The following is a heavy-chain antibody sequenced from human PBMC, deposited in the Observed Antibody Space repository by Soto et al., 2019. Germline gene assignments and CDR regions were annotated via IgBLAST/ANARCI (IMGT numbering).Heavy chain of an antibody. V-gene: IGHV3-15*01. J-gene: IGHJ6*02. CDR2: IKSKTDGGTT. Sequence: PGGSLRLSCAASGFTFSNAWMSWVRQAPGKWLEWVGRIKSKTDGGTTDYAAPVKGRFTISRDDSKNTLYLQMNSLKTEDTAVYYCTTGPPAYYDSSGYLYGMDVWGQGXTVTVYS. CDR3: TTGPPAYYDSSGYLYGMDV. CDR1: GFTFSNAW. D-gene: IGHD3-22*01.